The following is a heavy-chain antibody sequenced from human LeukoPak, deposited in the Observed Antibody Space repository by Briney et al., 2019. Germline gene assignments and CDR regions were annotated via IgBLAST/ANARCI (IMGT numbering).Heavy chain of an antibody. CDR3: ARDGVTNPYCSGGSCYSGFGY. Sequence: ASVKVSCKASGYTFTNYVISWVRQAPGQGLEWMGWISTYNGNTHYAQKVHDRVTMTTDTSTSTAYMELRSLRSDDTAVYYCARDGVTNPYCSGGSCYSGFGYWGQGTLVTVSS. J-gene: IGHJ4*02. D-gene: IGHD2-15*01. V-gene: IGHV1-18*01. CDR2: ISTYNGNT. CDR1: GYTFTNYV.